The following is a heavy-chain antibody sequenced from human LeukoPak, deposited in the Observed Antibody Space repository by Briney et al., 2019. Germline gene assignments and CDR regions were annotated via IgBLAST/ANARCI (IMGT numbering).Heavy chain of an antibody. J-gene: IGHJ4*02. V-gene: IGHV1-46*01. CDR1: GYTFTSYY. CDR3: ARERIVVVPAAVDY. Sequence: AXVKVSCKASGYTFTSYYMHWVRQAPGQGLEGMGIINPSGGSTIYAQKFQGRVTMTRDTSTSTVYMELSSLRSEDTAVYYCARERIVVVPAAVDYWGQGTLVTVSS. D-gene: IGHD2-2*01. CDR2: INPSGGST.